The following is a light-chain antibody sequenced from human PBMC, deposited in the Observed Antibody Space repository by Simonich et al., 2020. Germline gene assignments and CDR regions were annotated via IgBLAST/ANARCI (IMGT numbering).Light chain of an antibody. CDR2: YKSDSDK. CDR3: MIWHSSAWV. J-gene: IGLJ3*02. V-gene: IGLV5-45*01. Sequence: QAVLTQPASLSASPGASASLTCTLRSGINVGTYRIYWYQQKPGSPPQSLLRYKSDSDKHQGSGVPRRFSGSKDASANAGILLISGLQSEDEADYYCMIWHSSAWVFGGGTKLTVL. CDR1: SGINVGTYR.